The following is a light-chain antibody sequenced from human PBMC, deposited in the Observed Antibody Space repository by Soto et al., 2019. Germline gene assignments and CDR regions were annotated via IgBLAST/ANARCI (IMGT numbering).Light chain of an antibody. CDR2: EGS. V-gene: IGLV2-23*01. CDR3: CSYAGSSSFV. CDR1: SSDVGSYNL. J-gene: IGLJ1*01. Sequence: QSVLTQPASVSGSPGQSITISCTGTSSDVGSYNLASWYQQHPGKAPKLMIYEGSKRPSGVSNRFSGSKSGNTASPTISGLQAEDEADYYCCSYAGSSSFVFGTGTKVTVL.